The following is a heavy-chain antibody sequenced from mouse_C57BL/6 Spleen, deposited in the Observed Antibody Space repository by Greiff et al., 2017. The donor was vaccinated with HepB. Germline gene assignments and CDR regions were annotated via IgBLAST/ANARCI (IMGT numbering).Heavy chain of an antibody. D-gene: IGHD1-1*01. J-gene: IGHJ2*01. CDR3: ARIADYYYGSSYYFDY. Sequence: QVQLKESGPGILQPSQTLSLTCSFSGFSLSTFGMGVGWIRQPSGKGLEWLAHIWWDDDKYYNPALKSRLTISKDTSKNQVFLKIANVDTADTATYYCARIADYYYGSSYYFDYWGQGTTLTVSS. V-gene: IGHV8-8*01. CDR2: IWWDDDK. CDR1: GFSLSTFGMG.